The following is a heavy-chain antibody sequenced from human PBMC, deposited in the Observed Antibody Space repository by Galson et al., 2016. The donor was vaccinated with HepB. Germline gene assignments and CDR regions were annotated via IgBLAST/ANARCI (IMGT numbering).Heavy chain of an antibody. V-gene: IGHV6-1*01. Sequence: CAISGDSVTSDITTWNWIRQSPSRGLEWLGRTYYRSKWFTDYAVSVEGRITINSDISRNQFSLQLASVTPDDTAAYFCTRGYMQTGMNVWGQGTTVTVSS. CDR3: TRGYMQTGMNV. D-gene: IGHD5-18*01. CDR2: TYYRSKWFT. J-gene: IGHJ6*02. CDR1: GDSVTSDITT.